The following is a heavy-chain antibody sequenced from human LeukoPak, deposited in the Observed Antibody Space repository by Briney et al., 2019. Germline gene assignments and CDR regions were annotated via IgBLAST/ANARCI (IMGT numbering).Heavy chain of an antibody. CDR3: TRDALSGSGRTHLDF. V-gene: IGHV3-7*04. Sequence: GGSLRLSCAASEFTFNRDWMSWVRQAPGKGPQRVANIKQDGSEAHYVDSVKGRFTSSRDNAKNSLSLQMNSLNVDDTGVYFCTRDALSGSGRTHLDFWSQGTLVSVSS. CDR2: IKQDGSEA. CDR1: EFTFNRDW. J-gene: IGHJ4*02. D-gene: IGHD3-10*01.